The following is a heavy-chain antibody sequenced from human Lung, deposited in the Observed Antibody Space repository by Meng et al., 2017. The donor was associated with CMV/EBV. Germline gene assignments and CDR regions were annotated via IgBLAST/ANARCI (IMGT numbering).Heavy chain of an antibody. CDR1: GFTFSSHW. CDR2: IKQDGSEK. CDR3: ARDNYIIADYGMDV. V-gene: IGHV3-7*01. J-gene: IGHJ6*02. Sequence: SCAASGFTFSSHWMSWVRQAPGKGLEWVANIKQDGSEKYYVDSVKGRFTISRDNAKNSLYLQMNSLRAEDTAVYYCARDNYIIADYGMDVWGQGXTVTVSS. D-gene: IGHD5-24*01.